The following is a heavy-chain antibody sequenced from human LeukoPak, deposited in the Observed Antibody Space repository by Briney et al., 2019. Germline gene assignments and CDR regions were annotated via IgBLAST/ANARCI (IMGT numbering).Heavy chain of an antibody. CDR2: IHYSGGT. D-gene: IGHD1-26*01. Sequence: SETLSLTCTVSGASISRYYWSWIRQPPGKGMEWIGYIHYSGGTNYNASLKSRVAMSLDTSKNQFSLRLRSVTAADTAVYFRARHGTSTRRFDYWGQGTLVTVSS. J-gene: IGHJ4*02. CDR3: ARHGTSTRRFDY. V-gene: IGHV4-59*01. CDR1: GASISRYY.